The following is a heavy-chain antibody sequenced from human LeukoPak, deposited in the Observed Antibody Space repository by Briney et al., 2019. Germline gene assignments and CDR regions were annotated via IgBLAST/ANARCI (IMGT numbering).Heavy chain of an antibody. Sequence: ASVKVSCKASGYTFTGYYMHWVRQAPGQGLEWMGWINPNSGGTNYAQKFQGRVTMTRDTSISTAYMELSRLRSDDTAVYYCARDHIVVVPAAIHYYYYMDVWGKGTTVTVSS. CDR2: INPNSGGT. D-gene: IGHD2-2*01. J-gene: IGHJ6*03. V-gene: IGHV1-2*02. CDR3: ARDHIVVVPAAIHYYYYMDV. CDR1: GYTFTGYY.